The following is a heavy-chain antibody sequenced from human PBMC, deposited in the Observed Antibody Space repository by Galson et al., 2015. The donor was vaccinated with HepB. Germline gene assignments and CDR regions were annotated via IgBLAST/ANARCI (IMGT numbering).Heavy chain of an antibody. CDR1: GFTFGDYG. D-gene: IGHD6-19*01. CDR2: INWDGAST. J-gene: IGHJ3*02. V-gene: IGHV3-20*04. Sequence: SLRLSCAASGFTFGDYGMGWVRQAPGKGLEWVSGINWDGASTGYADSVKGRFTISRDNAKNSLYLQMNSLRADDTALYYCARDFRSSGWVNDAFDIWGQGTMVTVSS. CDR3: ARDFRSSGWVNDAFDI.